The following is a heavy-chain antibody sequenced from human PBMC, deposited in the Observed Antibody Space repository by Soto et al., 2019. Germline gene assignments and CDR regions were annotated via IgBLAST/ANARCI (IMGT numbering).Heavy chain of an antibody. CDR3: ARGLYDYVWGSYRSPFDY. CDR1: GGSISSGGYY. J-gene: IGHJ4*02. CDR2: IYYSGST. Sequence: QVQLQESGPGLVKPSQTLSLTCTVSGGSISSGGYYWSWIRQHPGKGLEWIGYIYYSGSTYYNPSRRRRGTISVDTPKNQFSLKLSSVTAADTAVYYCARGLYDYVWGSYRSPFDYWGQGTLVTVSS. V-gene: IGHV4-31*03. D-gene: IGHD3-16*02.